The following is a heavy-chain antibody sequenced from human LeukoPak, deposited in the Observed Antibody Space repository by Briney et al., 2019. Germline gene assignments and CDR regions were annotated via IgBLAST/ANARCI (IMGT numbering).Heavy chain of an antibody. D-gene: IGHD6-25*01. CDR2: INPNSGGT. CDR3: ARGSGPLTPYYMDV. V-gene: IGHV1-2*02. Sequence: ASVKVSCKASGYTFTSYYMHWVRQAPGQGLEWMGWINPNSGGTNYAQKFQGRVTMTRDTSISTAYMELSRLRSDDTAVYYCARGSGPLTPYYMDVWGKGTTVTVSS. CDR1: GYTFTSYY. J-gene: IGHJ6*03.